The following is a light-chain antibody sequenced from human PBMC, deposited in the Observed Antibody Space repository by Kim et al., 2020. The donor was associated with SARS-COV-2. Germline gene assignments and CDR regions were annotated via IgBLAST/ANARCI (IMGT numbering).Light chain of an antibody. Sequence: EIVLTQSPATLSLSPGERATLSCRASQSVSSYLAWYQQKPGQAPRLLIYDASNRATGIPARFSGSGSGTDFTLTISSLEPEDFAVYYCQLRSNWPPLTCVGGTKVEIK. V-gene: IGKV3-11*01. J-gene: IGKJ4*01. CDR2: DAS. CDR3: QLRSNWPPLT. CDR1: QSVSSY.